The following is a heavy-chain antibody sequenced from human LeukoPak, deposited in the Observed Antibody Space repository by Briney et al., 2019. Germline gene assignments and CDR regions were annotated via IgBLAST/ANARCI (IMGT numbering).Heavy chain of an antibody. V-gene: IGHV3-7*01. CDR1: GFTFSNYW. CDR2: VKRYEGET. Sequence: GGSLRLSCAASGFTFSNYWMSWVRQAPGRGLEWVATVKRYEGETHYMYSVKGRFTISRDNAKSSVCLQMNSQRVEDTAVYYWVTGSSGAYDKWGQGTLVTVSS. CDR3: VTGSSGAYDK. J-gene: IGHJ4*02. D-gene: IGHD3-22*01.